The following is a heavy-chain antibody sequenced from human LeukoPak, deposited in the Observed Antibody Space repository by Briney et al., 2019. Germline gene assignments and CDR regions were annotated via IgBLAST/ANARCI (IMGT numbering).Heavy chain of an antibody. J-gene: IGHJ4*02. CDR1: GFTFGNSW. CDR3: AREGRVSGYDFDC. Sequence: GGSLRLSCAASGFTFGNSWVHWVRQAPGKGLVWVSRINSDGSGITYADSVKGRFTISRDNAKNTLYLQMNSLRVEDTAVYYCAREGRVSGYDFDCWGQGTLVTVSS. D-gene: IGHD5-12*01. V-gene: IGHV3-74*03. CDR2: INSDGSGI.